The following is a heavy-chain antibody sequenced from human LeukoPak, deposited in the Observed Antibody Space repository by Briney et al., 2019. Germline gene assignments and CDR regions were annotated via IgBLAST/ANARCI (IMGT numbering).Heavy chain of an antibody. CDR3: ARDYSTVTTFFDY. J-gene: IGHJ4*02. CDR2: ISGGSTTI. Sequence: GGSLRLFCAASGLIFRSYSMTWVRQAPGKGLEWVSYISGGSTTIYYADSVKGRFTISRDNAKNSLYLQMNSLRAEDTAVYYCARDYSTVTTFFDYWGQGTLVTVSS. CDR1: GLIFRSYS. V-gene: IGHV3-48*01. D-gene: IGHD4-17*01.